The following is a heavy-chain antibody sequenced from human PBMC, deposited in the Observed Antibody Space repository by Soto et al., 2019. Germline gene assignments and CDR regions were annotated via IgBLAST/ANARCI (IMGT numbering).Heavy chain of an antibody. J-gene: IGHJ6*03. CDR1: GGTFSSYT. Sequence: ASVKVSCKASGGTFSSYTISWVRQAPGQGLEWMGRIIPILGIANYAQKFQGRVTITADKSTSTAYMELSSLRSEDTAVYYCARDKPLRFLEWSHYYYYYHLDVWGKGTTVTVSS. V-gene: IGHV1-69*04. CDR2: IIPILGIA. CDR3: ARDKPLRFLEWSHYYYYYHLDV. D-gene: IGHD3-3*01.